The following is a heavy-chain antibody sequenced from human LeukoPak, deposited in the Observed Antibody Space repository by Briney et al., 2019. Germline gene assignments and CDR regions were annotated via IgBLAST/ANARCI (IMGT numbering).Heavy chain of an antibody. Sequence: ASVKVSCKASGYTFTSYYMHWVRQAPGQGLEWMGIINPSGGSTSYAQKFQGRVTMTRDMSTSTVYMELSSVTAADTAVYYCARHALPLWFGELSLGFWGQGTLVTVSS. CDR3: ARHALPLWFGELSLGF. D-gene: IGHD3-10*01. V-gene: IGHV1-46*01. J-gene: IGHJ4*02. CDR2: INPSGGST. CDR1: GYTFTSYY.